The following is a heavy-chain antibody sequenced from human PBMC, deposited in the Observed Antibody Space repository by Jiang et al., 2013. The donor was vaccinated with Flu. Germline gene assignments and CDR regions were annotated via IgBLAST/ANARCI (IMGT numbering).Heavy chain of an antibody. CDR1: GYSFTNYW. J-gene: IGHJ5*02. D-gene: IGHD1-1*01. CDR2: IYPGGSDT. V-gene: IGHV5-51*01. Sequence: GAEVKKPGESLKISCKGSGYSFTNYWIGWVRQVPGKGLEWMGIIYPGGSDTRYSPSFQGRVTISADKSISTAYLQWSSLKASDTAMYYCARQMNGPNNWFDPWGQGTLVTVSS. CDR3: ARQMNGPNNWFDP.